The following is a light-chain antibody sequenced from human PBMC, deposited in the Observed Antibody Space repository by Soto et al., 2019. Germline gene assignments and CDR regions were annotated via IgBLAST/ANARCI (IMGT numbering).Light chain of an antibody. J-gene: IGKJ4*01. Sequence: EIVMTQSPATLSVSPGERATLSCRASQSVSSNLAWYQQKPGQAPRLLNYGASTRATGIPARFSGSGSGTEFTLTISSLQSEDFAVYYCQQYGSSLLTFGGGTKV. CDR1: QSVSSN. V-gene: IGKV3-15*01. CDR3: QQYGSSLLT. CDR2: GAS.